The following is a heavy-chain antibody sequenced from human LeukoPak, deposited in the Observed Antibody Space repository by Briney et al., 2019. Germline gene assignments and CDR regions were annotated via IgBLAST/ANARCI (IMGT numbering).Heavy chain of an antibody. V-gene: IGHV3-23*01. D-gene: IGHD3-22*01. CDR2: ISGSGGST. Sequence: GGTLRLSCAASGFTFSSYGMSWVRQAPGKGLEWVSAISGSGGSTYYADSVKGRFTISRDNSKNTLYLQMNSLRAEDTAVYYCAKGGGYYDGGGHYWGQGTLVTVSS. J-gene: IGHJ4*02. CDR3: AKGGGYYDGGGHY. CDR1: GFTFSSYG.